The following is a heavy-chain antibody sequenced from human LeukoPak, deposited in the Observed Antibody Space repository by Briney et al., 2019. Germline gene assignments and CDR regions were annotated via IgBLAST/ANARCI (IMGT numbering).Heavy chain of an antibody. D-gene: IGHD4-23*01. CDR3: ARDVSAGNSRVAFDI. V-gene: IGHV4-34*01. J-gene: IGHJ3*02. CDR2: INHSGST. CDR1: GGSFSGYY. Sequence: PSETLSLTCAVYGGSFSGYYWSWIRQPPGKGLEWIGEINHSGSTNYNPSLKSRVTISVDTSKNQFSLKLSSVTAADTAVYYCARDVSAGNSRVAFDIWGQGTMVTVSS.